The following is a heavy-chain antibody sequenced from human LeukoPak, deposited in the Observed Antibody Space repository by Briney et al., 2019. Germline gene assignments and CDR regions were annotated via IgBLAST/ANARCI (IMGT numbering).Heavy chain of an antibody. J-gene: IGHJ5*02. V-gene: IGHV3-66*01. CDR3: ARSVVVPAATAPWFDP. D-gene: IGHD2-2*01. CDR1: GFTVSSNY. Sequence: PGGSLRLSCAASGFTVSSNYMGWVRQAPGKGLEWVSVIYSGGSTYYADSVKGRFTISRDNSKNTLYLQMNSLRAEDTAVYYCARSVVVPAATAPWFDPWGQGTLVTVSS. CDR2: IYSGGST.